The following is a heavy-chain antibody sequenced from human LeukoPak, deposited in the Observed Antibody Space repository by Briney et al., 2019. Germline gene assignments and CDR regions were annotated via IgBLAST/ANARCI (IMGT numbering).Heavy chain of an antibody. CDR3: ARGAPTAAGLGRGY. V-gene: IGHV1-2*02. D-gene: IGHD6-13*01. CDR2: INPNSGGT. J-gene: IGHJ4*02. CDR1: AYTFTGYY. Sequence: GASVTVSCTASAYTFTGYYMHWVRQAPGQGLEWMGWINPNSGGTNYAQKFQGRVTMTRGTSTSTVYMELSSLKSADTAVYYCARGAPTAAGLGRGYWGQGTLVTVSS.